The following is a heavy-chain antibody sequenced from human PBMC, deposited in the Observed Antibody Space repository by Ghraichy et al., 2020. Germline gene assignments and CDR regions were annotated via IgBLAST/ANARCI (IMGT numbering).Heavy chain of an antibody. CDR1: GDSISTDTYY. J-gene: IGHJ6*03. CDR2: IRYSGDT. Sequence: SQTLSLTCTVSGDSISTDTYYWGWIRQPPGKGLEWIGIIRYSGDTYYSPSLKSRLTISVDTSTNELSLKLASVTATDTATYCCARHHSDSYHYYYMDVWGTGTTVTVSS. V-gene: IGHV4-39*01. CDR3: ARHHSDSYHYYYMDV. D-gene: IGHD3-10*01.